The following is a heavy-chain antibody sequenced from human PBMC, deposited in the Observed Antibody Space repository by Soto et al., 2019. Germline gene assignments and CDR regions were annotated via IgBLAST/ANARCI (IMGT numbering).Heavy chain of an antibody. Sequence: ASVKVSCKASGYTFTSYDINWVRQATRQGLEWMGWMNPNSGNTGYAQKFQGRVTMTRNTSISTAYMELSSLRSEDTAVYYCARAAHRRYYYGMDVWGQGTTVTVSS. CDR1: GYTFTSYD. CDR3: ARAAHRRYYYGMDV. J-gene: IGHJ6*02. V-gene: IGHV1-8*01. CDR2: MNPNSGNT. D-gene: IGHD1-26*01.